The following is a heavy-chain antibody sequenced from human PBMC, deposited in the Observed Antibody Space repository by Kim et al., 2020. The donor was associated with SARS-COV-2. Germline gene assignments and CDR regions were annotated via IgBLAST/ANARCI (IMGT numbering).Heavy chain of an antibody. V-gene: IGHV3-33*01. J-gene: IGHJ6*01. Sequence: GGSLRLSCAASGFTFSSYGMHWVRQAPNKGLEWVAVIWYDGSNKYYADSVKGRFTISRDNSKNTLYLQMNSLRAEDTAVYYCARGYDFWSGYPSPGGMDV. CDR2: IWYDGSNK. CDR3: ARGYDFWSGYPSPGGMDV. CDR1: GFTFSSYG. D-gene: IGHD3-3*01.